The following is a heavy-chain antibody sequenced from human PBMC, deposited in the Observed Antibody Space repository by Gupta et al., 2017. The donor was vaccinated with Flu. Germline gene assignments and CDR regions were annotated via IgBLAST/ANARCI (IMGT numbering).Heavy chain of an antibody. D-gene: IGHD2-15*01. CDR1: GFTFSSYW. Sequence: EVQLVESGGGLVQPGGSLRLSCAASGFTFSSYWMHWVRQAPGQGLVWVSRINSDGSSTSYADSVKGRFTISRDNAKNTLYLQMNSLRAEDTAVYYCARVGCSGGSCYTTAYYYYYGMDVWGQGTTVTVSS. CDR2: INSDGSST. CDR3: ARVGCSGGSCYTTAYYYYYGMDV. V-gene: IGHV3-74*01. J-gene: IGHJ6*02.